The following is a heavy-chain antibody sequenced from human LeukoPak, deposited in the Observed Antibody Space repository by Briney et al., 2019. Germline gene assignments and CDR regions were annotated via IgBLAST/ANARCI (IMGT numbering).Heavy chain of an antibody. J-gene: IGHJ4*02. D-gene: IGHD4-17*01. CDR1: GFTVRSNY. V-gene: IGHV3-66*01. CDR2: ISNDGST. Sequence: GGSLRLSCAASGFTVRSNYMSWVRQAPGKGLEWVSLISNDGSTYYADSVKARFTISRDNSMDTLYLQMSSLRVEDTAVYYCARDPGGDNAYWGQGTLVTVSS. CDR3: ARDPGGDNAY.